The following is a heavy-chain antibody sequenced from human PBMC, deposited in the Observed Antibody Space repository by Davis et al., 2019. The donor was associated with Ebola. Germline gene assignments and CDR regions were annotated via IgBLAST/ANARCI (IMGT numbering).Heavy chain of an antibody. V-gene: IGHV4-59*08. CDR1: GGSISSYY. D-gene: IGHD2-15*01. Sequence: SETLSLTCTVSGGSISSYYWSWIRPPPALFLSFFFFFYFSGSTNFNPSLKRRVTISVDTSKNQFSLKLSSVTAADTAVYYCARLLPSGMDAFDIWGQGTMVTVSS. CDR2: FYFSGST. J-gene: IGHJ3*02. CDR3: ARLLPSGMDAFDI.